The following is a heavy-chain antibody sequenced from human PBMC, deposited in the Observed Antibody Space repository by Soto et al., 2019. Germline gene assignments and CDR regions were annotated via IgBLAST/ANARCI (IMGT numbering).Heavy chain of an antibody. CDR1: GYTFTSYA. V-gene: IGHV1-3*01. CDR2: INAGNGNT. Sequence: ASVKVSCKASGYTFTSYAMHWVRQAPGQRLEWMGWINAGNGNTKYSQKFQGRVTITRDTSASTAYMELSSLRSEDTAVYYCATSYSSGLAFDYWGQGTLVTVSS. J-gene: IGHJ4*02. CDR3: ATSYSSGLAFDY. D-gene: IGHD6-19*01.